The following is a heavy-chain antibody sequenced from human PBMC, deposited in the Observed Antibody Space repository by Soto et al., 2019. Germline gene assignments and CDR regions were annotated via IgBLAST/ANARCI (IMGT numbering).Heavy chain of an antibody. V-gene: IGHV3-74*01. Sequence: GGSLILSCAAAGFTFKKDWMHWVRQAPGKGLVWVSRINNDGGSTSYADSVKGRFTISRDNAKNTLYLQMNSLRAEDTAIYYCVRVGYCSSTSCFQFDPWGQGTLVTVSS. CDR2: INNDGGST. D-gene: IGHD2-2*01. CDR1: GFTFKKDW. J-gene: IGHJ5*02. CDR3: VRVGYCSSTSCFQFDP.